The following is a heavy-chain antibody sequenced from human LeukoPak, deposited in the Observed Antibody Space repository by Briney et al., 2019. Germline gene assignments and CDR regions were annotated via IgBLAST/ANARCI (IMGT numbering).Heavy chain of an antibody. V-gene: IGHV4-4*02. Sequence: SETLSLTCVVSGGSISSSNWWNWVRQPPGKGLEWIGKIHQSGSTKYNPSLNSRVTISVDKSKNQFSLILSSVTAADTAVYYCARGGNSPFDYWGQGTLVTVSP. CDR2: IHQSGST. CDR1: GGSISSSNW. J-gene: IGHJ4*02. CDR3: ARGGNSPFDY. D-gene: IGHD4-23*01.